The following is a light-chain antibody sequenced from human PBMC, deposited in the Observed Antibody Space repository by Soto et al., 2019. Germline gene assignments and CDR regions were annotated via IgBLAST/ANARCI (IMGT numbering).Light chain of an antibody. Sequence: EIVLTQSPGTLSLSPGERATLSCRASQSVSSSYIAWYQQRPGQAPRLLIFGTSSRATGTPSRFSGSRSGTDFTLPISRLEPEDLAVYYCQQYGRSPYAFGQGTKLEIK. J-gene: IGKJ2*01. CDR2: GTS. CDR1: QSVSSSY. V-gene: IGKV3-20*01. CDR3: QQYGRSPYA.